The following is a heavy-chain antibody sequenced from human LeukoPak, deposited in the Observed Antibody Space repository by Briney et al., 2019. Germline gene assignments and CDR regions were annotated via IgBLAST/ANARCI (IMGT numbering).Heavy chain of an antibody. D-gene: IGHD3-3*01. V-gene: IGHV3-30-3*01. CDR1: GFTFSSYA. CDR2: ISYDGSNK. J-gene: IGHJ4*02. CDR3: ARDLIGVVPFDY. Sequence: GGSLRLSCAASGFTFSSYAMHWVRQAPGKGLEWVAVISYDGSNKYYADSVKGRFTISRDNAKNSLYLQMNSLRAEDTAVYYCARDLIGVVPFDYWGQGTLVTVSS.